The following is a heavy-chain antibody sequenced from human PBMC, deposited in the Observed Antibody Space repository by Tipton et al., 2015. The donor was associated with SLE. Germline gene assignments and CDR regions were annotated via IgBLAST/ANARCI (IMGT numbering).Heavy chain of an antibody. CDR2: DSVSGSNT. CDR1: GFIFNIYG. CDR3: AKGSGSHGN. Sequence: SLRLSCAASGFIFNIYGMHWVRQAPGKGLEWVSSDSVSGSNTYYADSVKGRFTISRDNSKNTLYLQMNSLRAEDTAVYYCAKGSGSHGNWGQGTLVTVSS. V-gene: IGHV3-23*01. D-gene: IGHD1-26*01. J-gene: IGHJ4*02.